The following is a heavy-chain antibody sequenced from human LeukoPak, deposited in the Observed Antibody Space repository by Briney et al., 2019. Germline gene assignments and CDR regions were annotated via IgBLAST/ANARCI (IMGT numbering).Heavy chain of an antibody. CDR1: GFTFNTYG. J-gene: IGHJ6*03. CDR2: IRYDGSNE. V-gene: IGHV3-30*02. Sequence: GGSLRLSCAASGFTFNTYGMHWVRQAPGKGLEWVAFIRYDGSNECYADSVKGRFTISRDNSKNTLYLQMNSLRPEDTAVFYCAKEGYYYLDVWGKGTTVTISS. CDR3: AKEGYYYLDV.